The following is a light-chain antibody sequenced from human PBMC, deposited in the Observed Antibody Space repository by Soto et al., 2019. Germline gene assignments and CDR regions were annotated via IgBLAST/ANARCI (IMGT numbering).Light chain of an antibody. V-gene: IGLV2-14*01. CDR1: SSDVGGYNY. CDR2: EVT. Sequence: QSVLTQPASVSGSLGQSITISCTGSSSDVGGYNYVSWYQQFPGKAPKLMIYEVTNRPSGVSNRFSGSKSGNTASLTISGLQGEDEADYFCSSYTRSTTVVFGGGTQLTVL. J-gene: IGLJ7*01. CDR3: SSYTRSTTVV.